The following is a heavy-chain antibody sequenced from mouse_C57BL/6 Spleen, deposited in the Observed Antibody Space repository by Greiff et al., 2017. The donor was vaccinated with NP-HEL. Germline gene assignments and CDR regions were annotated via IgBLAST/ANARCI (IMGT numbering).Heavy chain of an antibody. D-gene: IGHD1-1*01. CDR2: ISYSGST. CDR3: AREGYYYGSRGFDY. V-gene: IGHV3-1*01. Sequence: EVQRVESGPGMVKPSQSLSLTCTVTGYSITSGYDWHWIRHFPGNKLEWMGYISYSGSTNYNPSLKSRISITHDTSKNHFFLKLNSVTTEDTATYYCAREGYYYGSRGFDYWGQGTTLTVSS. CDR1: GYSITSGYD. J-gene: IGHJ2*01.